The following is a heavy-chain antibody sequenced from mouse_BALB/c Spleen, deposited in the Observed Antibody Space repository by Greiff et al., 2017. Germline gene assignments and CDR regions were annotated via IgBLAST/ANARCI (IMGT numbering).Heavy chain of an antibody. J-gene: IGHJ4*01. CDR3: ARDNDYAMDY. Sequence: QVQLKQSGAELVRPGVSVKISCKGSGYTFTDYAMHWVKQSHAKSLEWIGVISTYYGDASYNQKFKGKATMTVDKSSSTAYMELARLTSEDSAIYYCARDNDYAMDYWGQGTSVNVSS. V-gene: IGHV1S137*01. CDR1: GYTFTDYA. CDR2: ISTYYGDA. D-gene: IGHD1-3*01.